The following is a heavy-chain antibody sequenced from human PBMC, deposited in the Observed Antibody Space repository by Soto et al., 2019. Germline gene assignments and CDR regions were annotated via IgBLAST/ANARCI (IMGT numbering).Heavy chain of an antibody. CDR1: GGSISSYY. V-gene: IGHV4-59*08. J-gene: IGHJ6*03. CDR2: IYYSGST. D-gene: IGHD3-16*01. Sequence: SETLSLTCTVSGGSISSYYWSWIRQPPGKGLEWIGYIYYSGSTNYNPSLKSRVTISVDTSKNQFSLKLSSVTAADTAVYYCARLRGVEAGYYYYMDVWGKGTTVTVSS. CDR3: ARLRGVEAGYYYYMDV.